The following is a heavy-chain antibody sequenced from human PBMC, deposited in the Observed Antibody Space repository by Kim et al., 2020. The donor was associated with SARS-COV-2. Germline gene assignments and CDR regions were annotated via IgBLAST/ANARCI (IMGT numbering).Heavy chain of an antibody. V-gene: IGHV4-61*02. D-gene: IGHD4-17*01. CDR2: IYTSGST. CDR3: ARDHYGGNSDNWFDP. CDR1: GGSISSGSYY. J-gene: IGHJ5*02. Sequence: SETLSLTCTVSGGSISSGSYYWSWIRQPAGKGLEWIGRIYTSGSTNYNPSLKSRVTISVDTSKNQFSLKLSSVTAADTAVYYCARDHYGGNSDNWFDPWGQGTLVTVSS.